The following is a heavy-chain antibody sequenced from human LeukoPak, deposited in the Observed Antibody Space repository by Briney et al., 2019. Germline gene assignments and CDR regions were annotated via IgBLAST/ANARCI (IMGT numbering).Heavy chain of an antibody. Sequence: GGSLRLSCAASGFTVSSNYMSWVRQAPGKGLEWVSVIYSGGSTYYADSVKGRFTISRDNSKNTLYLQMNSLRVEDTAVYYCAKDYTYLVIITSLYGMDVWGQGTTVTVPS. CDR1: GFTVSSNY. J-gene: IGHJ6*02. D-gene: IGHD3-16*01. V-gene: IGHV3-53*01. CDR3: AKDYTYLVIITSLYGMDV. CDR2: IYSGGST.